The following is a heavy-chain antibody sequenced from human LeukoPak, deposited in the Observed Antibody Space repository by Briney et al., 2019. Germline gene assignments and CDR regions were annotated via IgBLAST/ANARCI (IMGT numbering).Heavy chain of an antibody. Sequence: PSETLSLTCTVSGGSISSYYWSWIRQPAGKGLEWIGRIYTSGSTNYNPSLKRRVTMSVDTSKNQFSLKLSSVTAADTAVYYRARMAANYYYYMDVWGKGTTVTVSS. CDR3: ARMAANYYYYMDV. CDR1: GGSISSYY. D-gene: IGHD1-26*01. V-gene: IGHV4-4*07. J-gene: IGHJ6*03. CDR2: IYTSGST.